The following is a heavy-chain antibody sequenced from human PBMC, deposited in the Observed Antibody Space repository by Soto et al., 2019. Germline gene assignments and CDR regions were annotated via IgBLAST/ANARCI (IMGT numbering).Heavy chain of an antibody. V-gene: IGHV1-2*04. Sequence: ASVKVSCKASGYTFTGYYMHWVRQAPGQGLEWMGWINPNSGGTNYAQKFQGWVTMTRDTSISTAYMELSSLRSEDTAVYYCARLTSSGWYSGDDAFDIWGQGTMVTVSS. CDR2: INPNSGGT. D-gene: IGHD6-19*01. J-gene: IGHJ3*02. CDR3: ARLTSSGWYSGDDAFDI. CDR1: GYTFTGYY.